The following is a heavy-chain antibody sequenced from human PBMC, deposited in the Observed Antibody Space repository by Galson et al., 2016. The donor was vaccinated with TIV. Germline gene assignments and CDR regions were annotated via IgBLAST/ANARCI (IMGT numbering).Heavy chain of an antibody. Sequence: SVKVSCKVSGGIFRSDAISWVRQAPGQGLEWMGRIIAIFGTANYAQKFQGRVTITADESTNTVYLELSSLTSEDTAVYYCARLPSYYGSGNHWFDPWGQGTLVTVPS. CDR1: GGIFRSDA. J-gene: IGHJ5*02. CDR2: IIAIFGTA. V-gene: IGHV1-69*13. CDR3: ARLPSYYGSGNHWFDP. D-gene: IGHD3-10*01.